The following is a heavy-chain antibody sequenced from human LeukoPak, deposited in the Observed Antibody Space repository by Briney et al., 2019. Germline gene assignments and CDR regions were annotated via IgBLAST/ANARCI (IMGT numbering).Heavy chain of an antibody. CDR2: ISSSSDSI. D-gene: IGHD4-17*01. J-gene: IGHJ4*02. Sequence: SGGSLRLSCAASGFTSSTYSMNWVRQAPGKGLEWVSSISSSSDSIYYADSVKGRFTISRDNAKNSLYLQMNSLRDEDTAVYYCARGRPTAVNTFDYWGQGTLVTVSS. CDR3: ARGRPTAVNTFDY. V-gene: IGHV3-21*01. CDR1: GFTSSTYS.